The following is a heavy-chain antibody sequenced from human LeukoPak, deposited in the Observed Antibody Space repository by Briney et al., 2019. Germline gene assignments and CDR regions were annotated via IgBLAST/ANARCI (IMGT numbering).Heavy chain of an antibody. D-gene: IGHD3-10*01. CDR2: IRYDGSNK. Sequence: QSGGSLRLSCAASGFTFSSYGMHWVRQAPGKGLEWVAFIRYDGSNKYYADSVKGRFTISRDNSKNTLYLQMNSLRAEDTAVYYCAKVGRGVTHKVGSFDYWGQGTLVTVSS. CDR3: AKVGRGVTHKVGSFDY. J-gene: IGHJ4*02. V-gene: IGHV3-30*02. CDR1: GFTFSSYG.